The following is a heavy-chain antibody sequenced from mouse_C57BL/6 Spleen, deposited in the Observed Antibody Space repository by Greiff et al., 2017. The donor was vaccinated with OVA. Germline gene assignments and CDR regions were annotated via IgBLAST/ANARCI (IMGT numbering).Heavy chain of an antibody. J-gene: IGHJ2*01. D-gene: IGHD2-3*01. CDR1: GYTFTSYW. CDR2: IHPNSGST. Sequence: QVHVKQPGAELVKPGASVKLSCKASGYTFTSYWMHWVKQRPGQGLEWIGMIHPNSGSTNYNEKFKSKATLTVDKSSSTAYMQLSSLTSEDSAVYYCARGGYSSYFDYWGQGTTLTVSS. V-gene: IGHV1-64*01. CDR3: ARGGYSSYFDY.